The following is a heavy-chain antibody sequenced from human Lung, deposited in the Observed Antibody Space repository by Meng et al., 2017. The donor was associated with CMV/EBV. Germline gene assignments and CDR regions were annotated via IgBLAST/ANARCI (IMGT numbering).Heavy chain of an antibody. J-gene: IGHJ4*02. V-gene: IGHV3-9*01. Sequence: SLKISCAASGFIFDDYAMHWVRQAPGKGLEWVSGISWNSGSIGYADSVKGRFTVSRDNAKNSLYLQMNSLRAEDTALYYRAKDISFSILGFFDYWGQGTLVTVSS. CDR3: AKDISFSILGFFDY. CDR2: ISWNSGSI. D-gene: IGHD2/OR15-2a*01. CDR1: GFIFDDYA.